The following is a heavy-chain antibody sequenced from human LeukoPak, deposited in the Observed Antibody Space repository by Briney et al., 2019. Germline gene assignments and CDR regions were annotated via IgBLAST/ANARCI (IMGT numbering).Heavy chain of an antibody. V-gene: IGHV3-33*01. CDR3: AGDSHTWISWYFDY. Sequence: GGSLRLSCAASGFTLSSYGMHWVRQAPGKGLEWVAVIWYDGSNKYYADSVKGRFSISRDNSKKTLYLQMNSLRAEDTAVYYCAGDSHTWISWYFDYWGQGTLVTVSS. D-gene: IGHD5-12*01. J-gene: IGHJ4*02. CDR2: IWYDGSNK. CDR1: GFTLSSYG.